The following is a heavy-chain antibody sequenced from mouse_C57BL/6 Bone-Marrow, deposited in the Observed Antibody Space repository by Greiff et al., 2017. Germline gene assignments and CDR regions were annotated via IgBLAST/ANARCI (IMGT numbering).Heavy chain of an antibody. CDR3: AKYVPYSFDY. CDR2: IRNKANGYTT. CDR1: GFTFTDYY. V-gene: IGHV7-3*01. Sequence: EVQLVESGGGLVQPGGSLSFSCAASGFTFTDYYMSWVRQPPGKALEWLGFIRNKANGYTTEYSASVKGRFTISRENSQRILYLQMKTLRAENSATYYCAKYVPYSFDYWGQGTTLTVSS. J-gene: IGHJ2*01.